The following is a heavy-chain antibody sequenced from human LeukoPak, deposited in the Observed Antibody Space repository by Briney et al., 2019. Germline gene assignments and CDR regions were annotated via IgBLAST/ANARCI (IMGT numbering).Heavy chain of an antibody. Sequence: KPSETLSLTCTVSGGSISGSDYYWGWIRQPPGKGLEWIGSAYYTGSTYYNPSLKSRVTISVDTSKNQFSLNLSSVTAADTAIYYCARLVATSRFDPWGQGTLVTVSS. CDR3: ARLVATSRFDP. V-gene: IGHV4-39*01. J-gene: IGHJ5*02. CDR2: AYYTGST. D-gene: IGHD5-12*01. CDR1: GGSISGSDYY.